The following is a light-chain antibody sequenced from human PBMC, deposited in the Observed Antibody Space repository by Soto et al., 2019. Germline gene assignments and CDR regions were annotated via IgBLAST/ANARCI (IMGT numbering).Light chain of an antibody. CDR1: SSDVGSYTY. J-gene: IGLJ1*01. Sequence: QSALTHPASVSGSPRHSITISCTGASSDVGSYTYVSWYQQHPGKAPKLMIYEVNNRPSGVSNRFSGSKSGNTASLTISGLQAEDEADYYCSSYTSSSTPYVFGTGTKVTVL. CDR2: EVN. CDR3: SSYTSSSTPYV. V-gene: IGLV2-14*01.